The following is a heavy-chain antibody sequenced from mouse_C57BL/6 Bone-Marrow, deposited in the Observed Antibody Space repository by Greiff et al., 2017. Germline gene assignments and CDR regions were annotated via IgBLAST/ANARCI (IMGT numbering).Heavy chain of an antibody. D-gene: IGHD3-2*02. V-gene: IGHV1-69*01. J-gene: IGHJ2*01. CDR3: AKTAQVDFGY. CDR2: IDPSDSYT. Sequence: VQLQQPGAELVMPGASVKLSCKASGYTFTSYWMHWVKQRPGQGLEWIGEIDPSDSYTNYNQKFKGKSTLTVDKSSSTAYMQLSSLTSEDSAVYYCAKTAQVDFGYWGQGTTLTVSS. CDR1: GYTFTSYW.